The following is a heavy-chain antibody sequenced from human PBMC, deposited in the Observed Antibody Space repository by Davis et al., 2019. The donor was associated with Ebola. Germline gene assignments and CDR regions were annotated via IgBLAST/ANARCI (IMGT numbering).Heavy chain of an antibody. CDR2: IYYSGST. CDR3: ARHEGYSSGWYEFGYYFDD. Sequence: MPSETLSLTCTVSACSFISYYWSWIRQPPGKGLEWIGYIYYSGSTNYNPSLKSRVTISVDTSKNQFSLKLSSVTAAHTAVYYCARHEGYSSGWYEFGYYFDDWGQGTPVTVSS. J-gene: IGHJ4*02. V-gene: IGHV4-59*08. D-gene: IGHD6-19*01. CDR1: ACSFISYY.